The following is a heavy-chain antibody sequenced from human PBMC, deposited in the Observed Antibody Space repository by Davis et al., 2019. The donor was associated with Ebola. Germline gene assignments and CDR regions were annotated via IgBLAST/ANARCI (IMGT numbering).Heavy chain of an antibody. J-gene: IGHJ4*02. V-gene: IGHV3-73*01. CDR1: GFTFSGSA. CDR3: TRREEEAAAGDFDY. D-gene: IGHD6-13*01. CDR2: VRDKPNDYAT. Sequence: GESLKISCAASGFTFSGSAIHWVRQPSGKGLEWVGRVRDKPNDYATAYAASVTGRFTISRDDSKNMAYLQMNSLKTEDTAVYYCTRREEEAAAGDFDYWGQGTLVTVSS.